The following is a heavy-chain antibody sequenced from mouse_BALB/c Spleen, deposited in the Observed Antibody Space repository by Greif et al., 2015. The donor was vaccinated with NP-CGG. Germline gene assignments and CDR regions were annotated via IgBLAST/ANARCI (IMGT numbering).Heavy chain of an antibody. CDR2: ISSGGSYT. Sequence: EVKLMESGGGLVKPGGSLKLSCAASGFTFSSYAMSWVRQTPEKRLEWVATISSGGSYTYYPDSVKGRFTISRDNAKNTLYLQMSSLRSEDTAMYYCASQSNYGWYFDVWGAGTTVTVSS. J-gene: IGHJ1*01. D-gene: IGHD2-5*01. V-gene: IGHV5-9-1*01. CDR3: ASQSNYGWYFDV. CDR1: GFTFSSYA.